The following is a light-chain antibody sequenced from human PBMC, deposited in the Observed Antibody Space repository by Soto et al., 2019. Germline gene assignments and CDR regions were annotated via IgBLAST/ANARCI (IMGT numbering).Light chain of an antibody. V-gene: IGLV2-14*01. CDR3: SSYTSSSIGVV. J-gene: IGLJ2*01. Sequence: QSALTQPASVSGSPGQSITISCTGTSSDVGGYNYVSWYQQHPGKAPKLMIYDVSNRPSGVSNRFSGSKSGNTASLTISGLQAEDVADYYCSSYTSSSIGVVFGGGTKLTVL. CDR1: SSDVGGYNY. CDR2: DVS.